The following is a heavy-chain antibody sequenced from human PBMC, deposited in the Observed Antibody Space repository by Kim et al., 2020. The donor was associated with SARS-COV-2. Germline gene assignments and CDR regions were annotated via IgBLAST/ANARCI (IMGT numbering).Heavy chain of an antibody. CDR1: GGSISSYY. J-gene: IGHJ5*02. CDR3: ARSAAVAGTRDWFDP. Sequence: SETLSLTCTVSGGSISSYYWSWIRQPPGKGLEWIGYIYYSGSTNYNPSLKSRVTISVDTSKNQFSLKLSSVTAADTAVYYCARSAAVAGTRDWFDPWGQGTLVTVSS. V-gene: IGHV4-59*08. CDR2: IYYSGST. D-gene: IGHD6-19*01.